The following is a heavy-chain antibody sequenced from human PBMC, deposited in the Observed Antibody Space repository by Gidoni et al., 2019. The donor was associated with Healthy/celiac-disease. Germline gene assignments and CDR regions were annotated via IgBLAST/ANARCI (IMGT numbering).Heavy chain of an antibody. CDR2: IYYRGST. V-gene: IGHV4-39*01. CDR3: ASWIQLWLNAAFDI. Sequence: QLQLQESGPGLVKPSETLSLTCTLSGGSISSSSYYWGWIRQPPGKGLEWIGSIYYRGSTYYNPSLKSRVTISVDTSKNQFSLKLSSVTAADTAVYYCASWIQLWLNAAFDIWGQGTMVTVSS. D-gene: IGHD5-18*01. CDR1: GGSISSSSYY. J-gene: IGHJ3*02.